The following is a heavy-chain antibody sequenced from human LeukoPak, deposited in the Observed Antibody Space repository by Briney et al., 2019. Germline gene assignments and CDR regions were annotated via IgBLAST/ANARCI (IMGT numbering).Heavy chain of an antibody. D-gene: IGHD3-22*01. CDR1: GFTFSSYW. Sequence: GGSLRLSCAASGFTFSSYWMTWVRQAPGKGLEWVANIKQDGSEKYYVDSVKGRFTISRDNAKNSLYLQMNSLRAEDTAVYYCARASTQPGYYESDYYYMDVWGKGTLVTVSS. CDR3: ARASTQPGYYESDYYYMDV. CDR2: IKQDGSEK. V-gene: IGHV3-7*01. J-gene: IGHJ6*03.